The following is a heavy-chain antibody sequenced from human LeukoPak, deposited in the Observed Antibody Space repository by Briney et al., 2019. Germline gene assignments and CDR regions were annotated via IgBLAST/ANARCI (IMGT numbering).Heavy chain of an antibody. CDR1: GFTFSSYA. CDR3: ARSRGATH. V-gene: IGHV3-23*01. Sequence: PGGSLRLSCAASGFTFSSYAMSWVRQAPGKGLEWVSGISGSGGSTYYADSVKGRFTISRDNAKNSLYLQMTSLRVEDTAVYYCARSRGATHWGQGTLVTVSS. CDR2: ISGSGGST. D-gene: IGHD3-16*01. J-gene: IGHJ4*02.